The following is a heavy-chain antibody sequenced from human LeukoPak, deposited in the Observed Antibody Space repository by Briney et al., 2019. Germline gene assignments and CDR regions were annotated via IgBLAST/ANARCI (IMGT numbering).Heavy chain of an antibody. CDR2: ISSSSSII. CDR3: AKGRGILSPDY. D-gene: IGHD2-15*01. Sequence: GGSLRLSCAASGFIFSDYYMSWIRQAPGKGLEWVSYISSSSSIIYYADSVKGRFTISRDNAKSSLYLQMNSLRAEDTAVYYCAKGRGILSPDYWGQGTLVTVSS. V-gene: IGHV3-11*01. CDR1: GFIFSDYY. J-gene: IGHJ4*02.